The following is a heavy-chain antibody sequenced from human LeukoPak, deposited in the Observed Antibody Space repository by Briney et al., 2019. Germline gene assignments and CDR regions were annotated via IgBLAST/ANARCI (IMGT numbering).Heavy chain of an antibody. Sequence: GGSLRLSCAASGFTFSSYAMSWVRQAPGKRLEWVSYISSSSDSIYYADSVKGRFTISRDNAENSLYLQMNSLRDEDMAVYYCARAMRSGYDYWGQGTLVTVSS. D-gene: IGHD5-12*01. CDR3: ARAMRSGYDY. CDR2: ISSSSDSI. V-gene: IGHV3-48*02. CDR1: GFTFSSYA. J-gene: IGHJ4*02.